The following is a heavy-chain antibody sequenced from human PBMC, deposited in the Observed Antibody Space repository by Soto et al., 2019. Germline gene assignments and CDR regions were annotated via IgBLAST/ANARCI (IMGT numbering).Heavy chain of an antibody. CDR2: VSDSGDKS. V-gene: IGHV3-23*04. CDR3: AKAARYCNSGPCHYFGY. Sequence: EVQLVESGGGLVQPGGSLRLSCATSAFTFSNYAMTWVRQAPGKGLEWLSAVSDSGDKSFYADSVKGRFTISRDNSKNTLYLEMNSLRAEDTAVYFCAKAARYCNSGPCHYFGYWGQGMLVTVSS. D-gene: IGHD2-15*01. CDR1: AFTFSNYA. J-gene: IGHJ4*02.